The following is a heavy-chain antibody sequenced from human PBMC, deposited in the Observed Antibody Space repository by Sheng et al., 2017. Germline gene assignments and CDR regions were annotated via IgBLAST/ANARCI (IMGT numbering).Heavy chain of an antibody. Sequence: QVQLQQWGAGLLKPSETLSLTCAVYGGSFSGYYWSWIRQPPGKGLEWIGEINHSGSTNYNPSLKSRVTISVDTSKNQFSLKLSSVTAADTAVYYCARGASDPRAAAGTYYYYGMDVWGQGTTVTVSS. J-gene: IGHJ6*02. V-gene: IGHV4-34*01. D-gene: IGHD6-13*01. CDR3: ARGASDPRAAAGTYYYYGMDV. CDR2: INHSGST. CDR1: GGSFSGYY.